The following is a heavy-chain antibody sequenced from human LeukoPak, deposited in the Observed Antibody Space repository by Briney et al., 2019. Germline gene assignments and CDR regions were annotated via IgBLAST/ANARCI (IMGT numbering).Heavy chain of an antibody. CDR1: GYTFTSYG. J-gene: IGHJ4*02. D-gene: IGHD1-26*01. CDR2: ISAYNGNT. Sequence: ASVKVSCKASGYTFTSYGISWVRQAPGQDLEWMGWISAYNGNTNYAQRLQGRATMTTDTSTATAYMELRSLRSDDTAVYYCARDQETDVGATGAYWGQGTLVTVSS. V-gene: IGHV1-18*01. CDR3: ARDQETDVGATGAY.